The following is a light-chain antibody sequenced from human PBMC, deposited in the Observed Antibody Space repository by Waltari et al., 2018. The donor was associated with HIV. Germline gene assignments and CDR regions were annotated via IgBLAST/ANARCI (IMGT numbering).Light chain of an antibody. Sequence: VSGSPGQSITISCTGTSSDVGSYYLVSWYQQHPGKAPKLMIYEVSKRPSGVSNRLSGSKSGNTASLTISGLQAEDEADYYCCSYAGSSTFVVFGGGTKLTVL. CDR3: CSYAGSSTFVV. CDR2: EVS. V-gene: IGLV2-23*02. CDR1: SSDVGSYYL. J-gene: IGLJ2*01.